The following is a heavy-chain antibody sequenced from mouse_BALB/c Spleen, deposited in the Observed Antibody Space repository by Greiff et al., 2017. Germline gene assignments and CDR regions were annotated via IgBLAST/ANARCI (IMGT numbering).Heavy chain of an antibody. J-gene: IGHJ2*01. CDR3: TRLPFDY. CDR2: IYPGSGST. Sequence: LQQPGSELVRPGASVKLSCKASGYTFTSYWMHWVKQRPGQGLEWIGNIYPGSGSTNYDEKFKSKATLTVDTSSSTAYMQLSSLTSEDSAVYYCTRLPFDYWGQGTTLTVSS. V-gene: IGHV1S22*01. CDR1: GYTFTSYW.